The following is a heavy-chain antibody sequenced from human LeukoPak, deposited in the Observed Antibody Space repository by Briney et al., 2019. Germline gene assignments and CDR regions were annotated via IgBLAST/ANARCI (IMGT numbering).Heavy chain of an antibody. D-gene: IGHD2-2*01. CDR1: GYTFTSYY. CDR3: ARAGIVVVPAAKGDLDP. CDR2: INPSGGST. V-gene: IGHV1-46*01. Sequence: ASVKVSCKASGYTFTSYYMHWVRQAPGQGLEWMGIINPSGGSTSYAQKFQGRVTMTRDMSTSTVYMELSSLRSEDTAVYYCARAGIVVVPAAKGDLDPWGQGTLVTVSS. J-gene: IGHJ5*02.